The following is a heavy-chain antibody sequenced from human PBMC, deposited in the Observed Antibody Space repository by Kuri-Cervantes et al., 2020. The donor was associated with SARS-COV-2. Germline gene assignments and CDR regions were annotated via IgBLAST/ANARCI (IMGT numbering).Heavy chain of an antibody. CDR3: ARGAHDYYYYGMDV. V-gene: IGHV3-11*01. Sequence: GGSLGLSWPPSGFTFSAIYMSWIRQAPGKGLEWVSYISSSGSTIYYADSVKGRFTISRDNAKNSLYLQMNSLRAEDTAVYYCARGAHDYYYYGMDVWGQGTTITVSS. CDR1: GFTFSAIY. CDR2: ISSSGSTI. J-gene: IGHJ6*02.